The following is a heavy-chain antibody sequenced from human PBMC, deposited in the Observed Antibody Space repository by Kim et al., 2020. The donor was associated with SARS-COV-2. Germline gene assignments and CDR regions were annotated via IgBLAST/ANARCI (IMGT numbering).Heavy chain of an antibody. J-gene: IGHJ3*02. D-gene: IGHD6-13*01. Sequence: QKLQGRVTMTTDTSTSTAYMELRSLRSDDTAVYYCAISRVAAAGYDAFDIWGQGTMVTVSS. V-gene: IGHV1-18*01. CDR3: AISRVAAAGYDAFDI.